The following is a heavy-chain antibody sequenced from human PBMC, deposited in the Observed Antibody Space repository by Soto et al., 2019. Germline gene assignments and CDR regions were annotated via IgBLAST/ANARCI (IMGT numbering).Heavy chain of an antibody. CDR2: IQYSGDT. J-gene: IGHJ3*01. Sequence: QVLLQEPGPGQVRPSETLSLTCIVSGGSVGSGAYYWSWIRQPPGSALEWIGYIQYSGDTNSNSSLKSRVTISADGSRNGSSVKLPSVTAADTAFYTRARNNSADRTFDLWGKGTMVTFAS. V-gene: IGHV4-61*08. D-gene: IGHD3-22*01. CDR3: ARNNSADRTFDL. CDR1: GGSVGSGAYY.